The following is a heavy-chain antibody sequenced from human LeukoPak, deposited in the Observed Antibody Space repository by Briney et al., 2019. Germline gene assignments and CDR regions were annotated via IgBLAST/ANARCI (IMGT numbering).Heavy chain of an antibody. D-gene: IGHD2-15*01. Sequence: SETLSLTSTVSGGSISSYYWSWIRQPAGKGLEWIGRIYTSGSTNYNPSLKSRVTMSVDTSKNQFSLKLSSVTAADTAMYYCARDIGYCSGGSCGLDYWGQGALVTVSS. CDR1: GGSISSYY. CDR3: ARDIGYCSGGSCGLDY. J-gene: IGHJ4*02. CDR2: IYTSGST. V-gene: IGHV4-4*07.